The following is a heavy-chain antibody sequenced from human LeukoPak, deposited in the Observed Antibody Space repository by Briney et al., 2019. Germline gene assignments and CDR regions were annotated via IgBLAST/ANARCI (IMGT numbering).Heavy chain of an antibody. Sequence: SEKVSYKASGYTFHHYYLQWVGQAPGRGREWMEIINPSGCSTSHAQKPQGRLTISRDTSTSTVYMELSSLRSDDTAVYYCAKDRGGFDPWGQGTLVTVSS. J-gene: IGHJ5*02. CDR2: INPSGCST. CDR3: AKDRGGFDP. CDR1: GYTFHHYY. D-gene: IGHD6-25*01. V-gene: IGHV1-46*02.